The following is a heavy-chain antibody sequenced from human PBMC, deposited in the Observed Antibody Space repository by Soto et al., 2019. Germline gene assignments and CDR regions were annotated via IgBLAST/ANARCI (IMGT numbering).Heavy chain of an antibody. J-gene: IGHJ6*02. CDR3: ARAGATGYYYYYGMDV. Sequence: GASVKVSCKASGYTFTSYDINWVRQATGQGLEWMGWMNPNSGNTGYAQKFQGRVTMTRNTSISTAYMELSSLRSEDTAVYYCARAGATGYYYYYGMDVWGQGTTVTVSS. CDR1: GYTFTSYD. D-gene: IGHD1-26*01. V-gene: IGHV1-8*01. CDR2: MNPNSGNT.